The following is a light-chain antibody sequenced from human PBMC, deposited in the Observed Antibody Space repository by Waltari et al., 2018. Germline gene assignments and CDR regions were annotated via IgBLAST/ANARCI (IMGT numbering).Light chain of an antibody. J-gene: IGKJ5*01. CDR2: AAS. CDR3: QQSYNSPIT. CDR1: QTISSY. Sequence: DIQMTQSPSSLSASVGDRVNMTCRASQTISSYLIWYRQKPGKPPNLLIYAASSLHTGVPSRFSGSGSGTDFTLTISEIQPDDFATYYCQQSYNSPITFGQGTRLEIQ. V-gene: IGKV1-39*01.